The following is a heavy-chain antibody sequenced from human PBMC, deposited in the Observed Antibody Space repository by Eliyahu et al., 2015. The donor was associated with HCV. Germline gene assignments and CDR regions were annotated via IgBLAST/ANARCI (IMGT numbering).Heavy chain of an antibody. Sequence: EVQLVESGGGLVQSGGSLRISCAASGFSFXNYWMHWVRQAPGKGLXWVSLIXXDGSSTRYADSVQGRFTVSRDNAKNTLYLQMNSLSAEDTALYYCARDQGSNTYWGRSWYFDLWGRGTQVTVSS. CDR3: ARDQGSNTYWGRSWYFDL. CDR2: IXXDGSST. D-gene: IGHD2/OR15-2a*01. J-gene: IGHJ2*01. V-gene: IGHV3-74*01. CDR1: GFSFXNYW.